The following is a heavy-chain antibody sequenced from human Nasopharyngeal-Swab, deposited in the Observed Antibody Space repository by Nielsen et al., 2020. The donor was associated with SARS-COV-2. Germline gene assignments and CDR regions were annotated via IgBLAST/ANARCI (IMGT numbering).Heavy chain of an antibody. CDR2: ISYDGSNK. V-gene: IGHV3-30-3*01. CDR1: GFTFSSYA. J-gene: IGHJ6*03. Sequence: GESLKISCAASGFTFSSYAMHWVRQAPGKGLEWVAVISYDGSNKYYADSVKGRFTISRDNSKNTLYLQMSSLRAEDTAVYYCARDHGGGTIAEALGPFYYYYYMDVWGKGTTVTVSS. D-gene: IGHD6-19*01. CDR3: ARDHGGGTIAEALGPFYYYYYMDV.